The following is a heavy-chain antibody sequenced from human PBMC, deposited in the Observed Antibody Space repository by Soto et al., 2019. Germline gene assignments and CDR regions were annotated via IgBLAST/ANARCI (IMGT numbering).Heavy chain of an antibody. J-gene: IGHJ5*02. V-gene: IGHV1-8*01. CDR1: GYTFTSYD. Sequence: ASVKVSCKASGYTFTSYDINWVRQATGQGLEWMGWMNPNSGNTGYAQKFQGRVTMTRNTSISTAYMELSSLRSEDTAVYYCARGRYSYGYFRWFDPWGQGTLVTSPQ. CDR2: MNPNSGNT. CDR3: ARGRYSYGYFRWFDP. D-gene: IGHD5-18*01.